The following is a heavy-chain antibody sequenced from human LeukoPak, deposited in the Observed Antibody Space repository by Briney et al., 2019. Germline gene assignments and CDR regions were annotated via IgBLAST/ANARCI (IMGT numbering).Heavy chain of an antibody. D-gene: IGHD2-2*01. CDR3: AKDGGYCSSTSCYFDY. CDR1: GFTFSSYG. Sequence: PGRSLRLSCAASGFTFSSYGMHWVRQAPGKGLEWVAVIWYDGSNKYYADSVKGRFTISRGNSKNTLYLQMNSLRAEDTAVYYCAKDGGYCSSTSCYFDYWGQGTLVTVSS. J-gene: IGHJ4*02. V-gene: IGHV3-33*06. CDR2: IWYDGSNK.